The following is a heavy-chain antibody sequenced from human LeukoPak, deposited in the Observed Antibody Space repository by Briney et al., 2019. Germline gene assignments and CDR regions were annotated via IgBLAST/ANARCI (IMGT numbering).Heavy chain of an antibody. D-gene: IGHD6-19*01. CDR1: GGTFSSYA. CDR3: ARDPSSGGRDNWFDP. Sequence: SVKVSCKASGGTFSSYAISWVRQAPGQGLEWMGGIIPIFGTANYAQKFQGRVTITADKSTSTAYMELSSLRSEDTAVYYCARDPSSGGRDNWFDPWGQGTLVTVSS. CDR2: IIPIFGTA. V-gene: IGHV1-69*06. J-gene: IGHJ5*02.